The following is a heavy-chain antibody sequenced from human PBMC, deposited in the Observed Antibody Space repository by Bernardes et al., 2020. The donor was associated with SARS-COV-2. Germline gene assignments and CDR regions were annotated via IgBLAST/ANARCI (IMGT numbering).Heavy chain of an antibody. V-gene: IGHV3-74*01. CDR3: ARGGGGHTYGYGDY. CDR2: INGDGNTI. J-gene: IGHJ4*02. D-gene: IGHD5-18*01. Sequence: GGSLRLSCAASGFTFSTSWVHWVRQAPGKGLEWVARINGDGNTINYADSVKGRFTISRDNAYNTLYLQLNNLRIDDTAVYYCARGGGGHTYGYGDYWGQGTLVTVFS. CDR1: GFTFSTSW.